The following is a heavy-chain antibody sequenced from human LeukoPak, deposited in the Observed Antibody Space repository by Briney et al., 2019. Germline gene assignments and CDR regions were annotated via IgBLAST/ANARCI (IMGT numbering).Heavy chain of an antibody. CDR2: IIPIFGTA. D-gene: IGHD3-9*01. CDR1: GGTFSSYA. CDR3: ARAERGILTKNAFDI. J-gene: IGHJ3*02. Sequence: SVKVSCKASGGTFSSYAISWVRQAPRQGLEWMGGIIPIFGTANYAQEFQGRVTITADESTSTAYMELSSLRSEDTAVYYCARAERGILTKNAFDIWGQGTMVIVSS. V-gene: IGHV1-69*13.